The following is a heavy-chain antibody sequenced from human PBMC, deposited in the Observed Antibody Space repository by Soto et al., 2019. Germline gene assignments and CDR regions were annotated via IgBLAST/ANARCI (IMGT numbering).Heavy chain of an antibody. V-gene: IGHV3-23*01. J-gene: IGHJ4*02. CDR2: VDSGAGGT. D-gene: IGHD6-6*01. CDR1: GFTLGTYV. Sequence: EVQLLESGGGLVQPGGSLRLSCAASGFTLGTYVMSWVRQAPGKGLEWVSGVDSGAGGTYYADSVKPQFTTSKDNSKNTMSLQMNGLRAEYTAVFYCAKGPDQLVDGVFDYWGQGTLVNVSS. CDR3: AKGPDQLVDGVFDY.